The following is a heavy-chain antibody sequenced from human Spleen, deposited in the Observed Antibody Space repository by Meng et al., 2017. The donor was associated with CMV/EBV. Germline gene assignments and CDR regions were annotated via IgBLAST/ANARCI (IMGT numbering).Heavy chain of an antibody. Sequence: SETLSLTCTVSGGSISSSSYYWGWIRQPPGKGLEWIGEINHSGSTNYNPSLKSRVTISVDTSKNQFSLKLSSVTAADTAVYYCARQSGIAAAGTWRNWFDPWGQGTLVTVSS. CDR3: ARQSGIAAAGTWRNWFDP. J-gene: IGHJ5*02. V-gene: IGHV4-39*01. D-gene: IGHD6-13*01. CDR2: INHSGST. CDR1: GGSISSSSYY.